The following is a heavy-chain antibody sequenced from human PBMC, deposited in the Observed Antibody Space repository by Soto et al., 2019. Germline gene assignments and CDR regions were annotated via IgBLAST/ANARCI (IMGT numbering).Heavy chain of an antibody. CDR2: IYYSGST. J-gene: IGHJ5*02. Sequence: PSETLSLTCTVSGGSFSNSFYYWGWIRQPPGKGLEWIGSIYYSGSTYYNPSLKSRVTISVDTSKNQFSLKLSSVTAADTAVYYCARHQSHSSSYVDPWGQGTLVTVSS. CDR3: ARHQSHSSSYVDP. CDR1: GGSFSNSFYY. V-gene: IGHV4-39*01. D-gene: IGHD6-13*01.